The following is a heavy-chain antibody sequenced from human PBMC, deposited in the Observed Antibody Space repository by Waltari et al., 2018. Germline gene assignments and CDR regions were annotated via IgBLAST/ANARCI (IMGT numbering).Heavy chain of an antibody. Sequence: QLQLQESGPGLVKPSETLSLTCIVSGHSIDRSGYYGGWIRQPPGKGLEWIGSIYYSGSTFYDPSLKSRVTISVDTSKNHFSLKLSSVTAADTAVYYCARPNSSTLGGGFDYWGQGTLVTVSS. D-gene: IGHD3-16*01. CDR1: GHSIDRSGYY. J-gene: IGHJ4*02. V-gene: IGHV4-39*02. CDR2: IYYSGST. CDR3: ARPNSSTLGGGFDY.